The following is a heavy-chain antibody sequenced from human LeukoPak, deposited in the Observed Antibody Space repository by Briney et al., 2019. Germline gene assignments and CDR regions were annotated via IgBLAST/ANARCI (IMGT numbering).Heavy chain of an antibody. Sequence: GGSLRLSCAVSGFTFSTYVMRWVRQAPGKGLEWVSSVGASGGSTYYADSVKGRFTISRDNSKNTLYLQMDSLRVDDTAVYFCSRGPDRGPSGYWGQGTLVTVSS. D-gene: IGHD2-2*01. V-gene: IGHV3-23*01. CDR3: SRGPDRGPSGY. CDR1: GFTFSTYV. J-gene: IGHJ4*02. CDR2: VGASGGST.